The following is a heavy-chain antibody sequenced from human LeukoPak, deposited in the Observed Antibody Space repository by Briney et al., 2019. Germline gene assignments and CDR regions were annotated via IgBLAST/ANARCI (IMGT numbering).Heavy chain of an antibody. Sequence: SETLSLTCAVSGDSISNSNWWTWVRQPPGKGLEWIGEIYHSGSTNYTPSLKSRVTISVDKSKNQFSLKLNSVTAADTAVYYCAPLGYCSGDDCHRPYWGQGALVTVSS. D-gene: IGHD2-15*01. CDR2: IYHSGST. CDR1: GDSISNSNW. CDR3: APLGYCSGDDCHRPY. V-gene: IGHV4-4*02. J-gene: IGHJ4*02.